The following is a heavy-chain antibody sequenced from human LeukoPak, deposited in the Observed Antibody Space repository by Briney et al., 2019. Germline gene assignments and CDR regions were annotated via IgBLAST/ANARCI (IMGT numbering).Heavy chain of an antibody. CDR2: INPSGGST. Sequence: ASVKVSCKASGYIFTSYYMHWVRQAPGQGLEWMGIINPSGGSTSYAQKFQGRVTMTRDTSTSTVYMELSSLRSEDTAVYYCARVAGGEMATNHFDYWGQGTLVTVSS. D-gene: IGHD5-24*01. J-gene: IGHJ4*02. V-gene: IGHV1-46*01. CDR1: GYIFTSYY. CDR3: ARVAGGEMATNHFDY.